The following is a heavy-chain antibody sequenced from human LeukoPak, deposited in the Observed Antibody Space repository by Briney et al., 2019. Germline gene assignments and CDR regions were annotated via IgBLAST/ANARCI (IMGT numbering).Heavy chain of an antibody. D-gene: IGHD5-18*01. Sequence: GGSLRLSCVASGFPFSNTWMNWVRQAPGKGLEWVSSIGSSSSYIYYADSVKGRFTISRDNAKNSLHLQMNSLRAEDTAVYYCAASTKHTAMVDYWGQGTLVTVSS. CDR1: GFPFSNTW. CDR3: AASTKHTAMVDY. J-gene: IGHJ4*02. CDR2: IGSSSSYI. V-gene: IGHV3-21*01.